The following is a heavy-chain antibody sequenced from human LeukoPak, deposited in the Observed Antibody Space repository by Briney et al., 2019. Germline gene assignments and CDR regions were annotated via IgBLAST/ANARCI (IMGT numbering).Heavy chain of an antibody. D-gene: IGHD6-6*01. V-gene: IGHV4-59*01. CDR1: GGSISSYY. J-gene: IGHJ4*02. CDR3: AGSYSSSSTVVFYFDY. CDR2: IYYSGSS. Sequence: SETLSLTCTVSGGSISSYYWSWIRQPPGKGLEWIGYIYYSGSSNYNPSLKSRVTISVDTSKNQFSLKLSSVTAADTAVYYCAGSYSSSSTVVFYFDYWGQGTLVTVSS.